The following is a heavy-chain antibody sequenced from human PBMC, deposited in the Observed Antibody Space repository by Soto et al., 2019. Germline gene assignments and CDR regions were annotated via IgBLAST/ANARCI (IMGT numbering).Heavy chain of an antibody. CDR2: INPNSGGT. D-gene: IGHD6-13*01. J-gene: IGHJ6*02. CDR1: GYTLTGYY. Sequence: ASVKVSCKASGYTLTGYYMHSAQQAPEQGHEWMGWINPNSGGTNYAQKFQGWVTMTRDTSISTAYMELSRLRSDDTAVYYCASVFIAADGKLNYYYYGMDVWGQGTTVTVSS. CDR3: ASVFIAADGKLNYYYYGMDV. V-gene: IGHV1-2*04.